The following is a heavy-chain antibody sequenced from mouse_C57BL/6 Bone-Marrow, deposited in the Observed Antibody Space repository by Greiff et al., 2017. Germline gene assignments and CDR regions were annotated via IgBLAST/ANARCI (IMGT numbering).Heavy chain of an antibody. Sequence: DVLLVESGGGLVQPKGSLKLSCAASGFTFNTYAMHWVRQAPGKGLEWVARIRSKSSNYATYYAYSVKVRITISRDDSQSKLYLQMNNRKTADTAMYYCVREGYYGSSYLDYWGQGTTLTVSS. J-gene: IGHJ2*01. CDR1: GFTFNTYA. V-gene: IGHV10-3*01. D-gene: IGHD1-1*01. CDR2: IRSKSSNYAT. CDR3: VREGYYGSSYLDY.